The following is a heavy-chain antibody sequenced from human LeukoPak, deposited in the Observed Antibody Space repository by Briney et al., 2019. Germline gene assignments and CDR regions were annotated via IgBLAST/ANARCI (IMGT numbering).Heavy chain of an antibody. CDR1: GDSVSSNSAA. J-gene: IGHJ4*02. D-gene: IGHD3-10*01. CDR2: TYYRSKWYN. V-gene: IGHV6-1*01. CDR3: VRGGYYGSGSYCRFDY. Sequence: SQTLSLTCAISGDSVSSNSAAWNWIRQSPSRGLEWLGRTYYRSKWYNEYAISVKSRITINPDTSKNQLSLQLNSVTPEDTAVYYCVRGGYYGSGSYCRFDYWGQGTLVTVSS.